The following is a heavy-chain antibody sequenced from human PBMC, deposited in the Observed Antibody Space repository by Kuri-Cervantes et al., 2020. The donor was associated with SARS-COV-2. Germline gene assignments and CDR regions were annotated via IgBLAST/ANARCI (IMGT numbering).Heavy chain of an antibody. D-gene: IGHD2-2*01. J-gene: IGHJ6*03. CDR1: GYTFTSYY. V-gene: IGHV1-46*01. CDR2: INPSGGST. CDR3: ARDFSGGQLLSGWSRQTYYYYYYMDV. Sequence: ASVKVSCKSSGYTFTSYYMHWVRQAPGQGLEWMGIINPSGGSTSYAQKFQGRVTVTRDTSTSTVYMELSSLRSEDTAVYYCARDFSGGQLLSGWSRQTYYYYYYMDVWGKGTTVTVSS.